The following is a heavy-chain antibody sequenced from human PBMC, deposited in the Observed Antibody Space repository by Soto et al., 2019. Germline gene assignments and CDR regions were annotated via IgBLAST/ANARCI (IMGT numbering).Heavy chain of an antibody. CDR3: ARVPYSSGWYAPYYYYGMDV. CDR2: IYYSGST. Sequence: LSLTCTVSGGSISSGDYYWSWIRQPPGKGLEWIGYIYYSGSTYYNPSLKSRVTISVDTSKNQFSLKLSSVTAADTAVYYCARVPYSSGWYAPYYYYGMDVWGQGTTVTV. V-gene: IGHV4-30-4*01. CDR1: GGSISSGDYY. J-gene: IGHJ6*02. D-gene: IGHD6-19*01.